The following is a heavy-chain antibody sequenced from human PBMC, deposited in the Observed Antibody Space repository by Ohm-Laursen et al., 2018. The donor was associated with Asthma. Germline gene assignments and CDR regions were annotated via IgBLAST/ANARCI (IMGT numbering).Heavy chain of an antibody. CDR2: ISYDGSNK. D-gene: IGHD2-21*02. CDR3: ARAAYCGGDCYQLYYYYYYYGMDV. CDR1: GFTFSSYG. Sequence: SLRLSCAASGFTFSSYGMHWVRQAPGKGLEWVAVISYDGSNKYYADSVKGRFTISRDNSKNTLYLQMNSLRAEDTAVYYCARAAYCGGDCYQLYYYYYYYGMDVWGQGTTVTVSS. J-gene: IGHJ6*02. V-gene: IGHV3-30*03.